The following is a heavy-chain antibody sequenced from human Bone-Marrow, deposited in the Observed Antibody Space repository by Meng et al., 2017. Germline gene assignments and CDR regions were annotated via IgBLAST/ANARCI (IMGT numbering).Heavy chain of an antibody. CDR3: AKDFDGGGFYYTLDY. J-gene: IGHJ4*02. Sequence: QVQLVESGGGLVRPGGSLRLSCAASGFTFRDYYMSWIRQAPGKGLECISYISSSGSTIYYADSVKGRFTISRDNAENSLYLQMNSLRAEDTALYYCAKDFDGGGFYYTLDYWGQGTLVTVSS. CDR1: GFTFRDYY. D-gene: IGHD3-22*01. V-gene: IGHV3-11*01. CDR2: ISSSGSTI.